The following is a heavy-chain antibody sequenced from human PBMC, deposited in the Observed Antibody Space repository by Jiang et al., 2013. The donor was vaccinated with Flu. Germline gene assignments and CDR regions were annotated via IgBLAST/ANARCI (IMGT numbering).Heavy chain of an antibody. CDR3: ARVYCSSTSCYYYWLDP. CDR1: GGTFSSYA. V-gene: IGHV1-69*01. D-gene: IGHD2-2*01. CDR2: IIPIFGTA. Sequence: PGSSVKVSCKASGGTFSSYAISWVRQAPGQGLEWMGGIIPIFGTANYAQKFQGRVTITADESTNTAYMELSSLRSEDTAVYYCARVYCSSTSCYYYWLDPWGQGTLVTVSS. J-gene: IGHJ5*02.